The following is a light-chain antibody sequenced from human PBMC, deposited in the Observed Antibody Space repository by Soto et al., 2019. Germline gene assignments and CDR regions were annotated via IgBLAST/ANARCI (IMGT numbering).Light chain of an antibody. CDR3: MQSLQFPPYT. V-gene: IGKV2D-29*01. Sequence: DVVMTQTPLSLSVTPGQPASISCKSSQSLLHSDGKTYLYCYLQKPGQPPQLLIYELSNRFSGXPXRXXGSGSGTEFTLKISRVEAEDVGVYYCMQSLQFPPYTFGQGTKLEIK. J-gene: IGKJ2*01. CDR1: QSLLHSDGKTY. CDR2: ELS.